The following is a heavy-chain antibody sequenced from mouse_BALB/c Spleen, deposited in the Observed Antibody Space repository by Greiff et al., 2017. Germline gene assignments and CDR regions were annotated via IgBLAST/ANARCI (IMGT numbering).Heavy chain of an antibody. CDR1: GFTFSSYA. CDR2: ISSGGST. Sequence: EVMLVESGGGLVKPGGSLKLSCAASGFTFSSYAMSWVRQTPEKRLEWVASISSGGSTYYPDSVKGRFTISRDNARNILYLQMSSLRSEDTAMYYCASYGNYSFAYWGQGTLVTVSA. CDR3: ASYGNYSFAY. V-gene: IGHV5-6-5*01. D-gene: IGHD2-1*01. J-gene: IGHJ3*01.